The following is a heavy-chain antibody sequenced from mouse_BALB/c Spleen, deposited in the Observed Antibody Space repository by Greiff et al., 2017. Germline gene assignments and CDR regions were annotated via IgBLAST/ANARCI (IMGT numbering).Heavy chain of an antibody. D-gene: IGHD1-2*01. J-gene: IGHJ4*01. CDR2: IYPGDGDT. CDR3: ARVTTPTMDY. Sequence: VQLQQSGPELVKPGASVKISCKASGYAFSSSWMNWVKQRPGQGLEWIGRIYPGDGDTNYNGKFKGKATLTADKSSSTAYMQLSSLTSVDSAVYFCARVTTPTMDYWGQGTSVTVSS. CDR1: GYAFSSSW. V-gene: IGHV1-82*01.